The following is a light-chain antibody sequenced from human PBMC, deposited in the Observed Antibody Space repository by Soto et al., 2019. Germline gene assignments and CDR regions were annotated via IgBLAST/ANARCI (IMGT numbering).Light chain of an antibody. CDR1: QTMSTS. J-gene: IGKJ4*01. V-gene: IGKV1-5*01. CDR2: DAS. CDR3: QQYSGYPLT. Sequence: TQSPSTLSASVGDRVTIACRASQTMSTSLAWYQRKPGKAPKLLIYDASNLETGVPSRFSGSGSGTEFTLTINSLQPDDFASYCCQQYSGYPLTFGGGTKVDIK.